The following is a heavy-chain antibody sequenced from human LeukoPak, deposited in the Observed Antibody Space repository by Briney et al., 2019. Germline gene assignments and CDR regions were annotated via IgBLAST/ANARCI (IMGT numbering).Heavy chain of an antibody. D-gene: IGHD6-19*01. Sequence: SETLSHTCAVSRYSISSGFYWVWFRQPPGKGLEWIGSIFHSGSTYYNPSLQSRVTISLDTYKNQFSLKLSSVTAADTALYYCARGGYYSSGWPFDYWGQGTLVTVSS. V-gene: IGHV4-38-2*01. CDR3: ARGGYYSSGWPFDY. CDR2: IFHSGST. J-gene: IGHJ4*02. CDR1: RYSISSGFY.